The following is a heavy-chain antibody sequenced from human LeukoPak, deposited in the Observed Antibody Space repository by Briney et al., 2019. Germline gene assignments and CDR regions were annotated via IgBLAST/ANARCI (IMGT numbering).Heavy chain of an antibody. D-gene: IGHD6-13*01. CDR2: ISSSSSYI. J-gene: IGHJ1*01. CDR3: ARDSSSWYSNSAEYFQH. CDR1: GFTFSSYS. V-gene: IGHV3-21*01. Sequence: PGGSLRLSCAASGFTFSSYSMNWVRQAPGKGLEWVSSISSSSSYIYYADSVKGRFTISRDNAKNSLYLQMNSLRAEDTAVYYCARDSSSWYSNSAEYFQHWGQGTLVTVSS.